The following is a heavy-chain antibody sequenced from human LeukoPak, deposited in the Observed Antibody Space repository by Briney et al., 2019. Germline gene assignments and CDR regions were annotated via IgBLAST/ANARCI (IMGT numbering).Heavy chain of an antibody. CDR3: ARDRSDVLTGYNDAFDI. CDR1: GFTFSSYW. V-gene: IGHV3-7*01. D-gene: IGHD3-9*01. CDR2: IKQDGSET. Sequence: PGGSLRLSCADSGFTFSSYWMSWVRQAPRKGLEWVANIKQDGSETYYVDSVKGRFTISRDNAKNSLYLQMNSLRDEDTAVYYCARDRSDVLTGYNDAFDIWGQGTMVTVSS. J-gene: IGHJ3*02.